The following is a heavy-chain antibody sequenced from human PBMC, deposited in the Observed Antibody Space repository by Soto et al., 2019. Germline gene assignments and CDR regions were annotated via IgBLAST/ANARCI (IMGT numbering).Heavy chain of an antibody. Sequence: EVQLVESGGGLVKPGGSLRLSCAASGFTVTNAWMSWVRQAPGKGLEWVGRIKGKTEGGTTDYAAPVRGRFTMSRYDSRNTLYLQMNSLKTEDTAVYYCTTVPSGWRAPGGWGQGTLVTGSS. D-gene: IGHD3-3*01. CDR2: IKGKTEGGTT. J-gene: IGHJ4*02. V-gene: IGHV3-15*01. CDR3: TTVPSGWRAPGG. CDR1: GFTVTNAW.